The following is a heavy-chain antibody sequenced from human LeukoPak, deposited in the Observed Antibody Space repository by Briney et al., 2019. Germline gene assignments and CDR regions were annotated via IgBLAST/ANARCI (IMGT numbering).Heavy chain of an antibody. Sequence: ASVKVSCKASGYTFTSYGISWVRQAPGQGLEWMGWISAYNGNTNYAQKLQGRVTVTTDTSTSTAYMELRSLRSDDTAVYYCARDTGYCSGGSCYSNYWGQGTLVTVSS. D-gene: IGHD2-15*01. CDR1: GYTFTSYG. J-gene: IGHJ4*02. CDR3: ARDTGYCSGGSCYSNY. CDR2: ISAYNGNT. V-gene: IGHV1-18*01.